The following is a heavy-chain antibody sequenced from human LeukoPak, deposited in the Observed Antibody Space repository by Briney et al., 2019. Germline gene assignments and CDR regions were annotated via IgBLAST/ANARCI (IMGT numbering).Heavy chain of an antibody. CDR1: GFTFSSFW. Sequence: GGSLRLSCAASGFTFSSFWMSWVRQAPGKGLEWVANIKRDGSEKQHVDSVKGRFSISRDNAKNSLYLQMNSLRVEDTAVYYCVRWDLRYCSDPSCYIDHYGMDVWGQGTTVTVSS. J-gene: IGHJ6*02. V-gene: IGHV3-7*03. CDR3: VRWDLRYCSDPSCYIDHYGMDV. D-gene: IGHD2-2*01. CDR2: IKRDGSEK.